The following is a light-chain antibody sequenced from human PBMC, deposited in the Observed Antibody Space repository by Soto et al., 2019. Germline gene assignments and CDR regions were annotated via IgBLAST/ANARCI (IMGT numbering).Light chain of an antibody. CDR3: EYSGTSPKFI. Sequence: EIVLTQSPATLSLSPGDAATLSCRASQRITSNFLAWYQQKAGQAPRLLIYGASGRATGIADRFSGSGSGTDVTLTITRLEPEDVAVYYCEYSGTSPKFIFGPGTKLDI. CDR2: GAS. J-gene: IGKJ3*01. CDR1: QRITSNF. V-gene: IGKV3-20*01.